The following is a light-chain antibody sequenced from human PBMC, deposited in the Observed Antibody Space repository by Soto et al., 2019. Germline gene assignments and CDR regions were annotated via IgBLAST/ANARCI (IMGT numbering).Light chain of an antibody. CDR2: EVT. J-gene: IGLJ1*01. CDR3: CSYAPTRASYV. Sequence: QSALTQPASVSGSPGQSITISCTGTGSDIGSYNLVSWYQQPPGKAPKLIIYEVTNRPSGVSSRFSGSKSSNTASLTISGLQAEDDADYYCCSYAPTRASYVFGTGTKLTVL. CDR1: GSDIGSYNL. V-gene: IGLV2-23*02.